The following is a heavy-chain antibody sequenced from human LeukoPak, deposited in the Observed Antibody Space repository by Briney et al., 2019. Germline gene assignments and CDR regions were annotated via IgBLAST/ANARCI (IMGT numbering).Heavy chain of an antibody. CDR2: IYTSGST. CDR3: AREILLLSQDAFDI. V-gene: IGHV4-4*07. CDR1: GGSISSYY. D-gene: IGHD2-15*01. J-gene: IGHJ3*02. Sequence: PSETLSLTCTVSGGSISSYYWSWIRQPAGKGLEWIGRIYTSGSTNYNPSLKSRVTMSVDTSKNQFSLKLSSVTAADTAAYYCAREILLLSQDAFDIWGQGTMVTVSS.